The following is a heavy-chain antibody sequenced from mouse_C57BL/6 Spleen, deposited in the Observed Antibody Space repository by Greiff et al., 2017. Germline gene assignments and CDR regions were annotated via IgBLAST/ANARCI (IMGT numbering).Heavy chain of an antibody. CDR1: GYAFSSSW. J-gene: IGHJ1*03. CDR2: LYPGDGDI. D-gene: IGHD1-2*01. Sequence: VQLQQSGPELVKPGASVKISCKASGYAFSSSWMNWVKQRPGKGLEWIGRLYPGDGDINYNGKFKGKATLTADKSSSTAYMQRSSLTSEDTAVYNCARCEITTALDYVDVWGKGTTGTVSS. CDR3: ARCEITTALDYVDV. V-gene: IGHV1-82*01.